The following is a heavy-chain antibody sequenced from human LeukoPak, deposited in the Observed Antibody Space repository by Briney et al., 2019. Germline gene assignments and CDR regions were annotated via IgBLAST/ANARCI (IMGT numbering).Heavy chain of an antibody. Sequence: ASVKVSCKASGYTFTGYYMHWVRQAPGQGLEWMGWINPNSGGTNYAQKFQGRVTMTEDTSTDTAYMELSSLRSEDTAVYYCATGRSYDILTGYGIGWFDPWGQGTLVTVSS. CDR3: ATGRSYDILTGYGIGWFDP. CDR2: INPNSGGT. V-gene: IGHV1-2*02. J-gene: IGHJ5*02. CDR1: GYTFTGYY. D-gene: IGHD3-9*01.